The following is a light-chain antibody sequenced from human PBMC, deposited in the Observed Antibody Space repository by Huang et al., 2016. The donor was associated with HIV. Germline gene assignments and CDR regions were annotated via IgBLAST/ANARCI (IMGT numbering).Light chain of an antibody. CDR3: MQGIHLPGT. V-gene: IGKV2-29*02. CDR1: QSLLHSDGKTY. J-gene: IGKJ4*01. CDR2: EVS. Sequence: DIVMTQTPLSLSVTPGQPASISCKSSQSLLHSDGKTYLYWYLQKPGQSPQLLIYEVSSRVSGVPDRFSGSGSGTDFTLKISRVEAEDVGVYYCMQGIHLPGTFGGGTKVEIK.